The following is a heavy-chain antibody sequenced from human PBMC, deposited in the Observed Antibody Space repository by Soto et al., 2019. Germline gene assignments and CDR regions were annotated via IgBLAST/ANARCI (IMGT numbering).Heavy chain of an antibody. Sequence: ASVKVSCKASGYTVTSYFMHWVRQAPGQGLEWMGIINPSGGRTSYAPKFEGRVTMTRDTSTSTVYMELSSLRSEDTAVYYCARESAQKWLVPGGMDVWGQGTTVTV. CDR3: ARESAQKWLVPGGMDV. CDR2: INPSGGRT. D-gene: IGHD6-19*01. V-gene: IGHV1-46*01. CDR1: GYTVTSYF. J-gene: IGHJ6*02.